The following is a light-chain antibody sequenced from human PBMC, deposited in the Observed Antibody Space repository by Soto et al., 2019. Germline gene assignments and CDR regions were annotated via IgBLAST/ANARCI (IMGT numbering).Light chain of an antibody. CDR1: SSDVGGYNY. CDR2: DVS. J-gene: IGLJ2*01. Sequence: QSVLTQPASVSGSPGQSITISCTGTSSDVGGYNYVSWYQQHPGKAPKLMIYDVSNRPSGVSNRFSGSKSGNTASLTISGLQAEDEAGYYFSSYTSRSTRVFGGGSKL. V-gene: IGLV2-14*01. CDR3: SSYTSRSTRV.